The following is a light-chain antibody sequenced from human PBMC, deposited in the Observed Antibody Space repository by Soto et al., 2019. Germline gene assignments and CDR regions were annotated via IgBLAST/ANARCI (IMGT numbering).Light chain of an antibody. CDR3: QQYHIWPSWT. J-gene: IGKJ1*01. CDR1: HTVSSS. V-gene: IGKV3-15*01. Sequence: PVERVPLSAITSHTVSSSSLPCCQQKPGQAPGLLIYGASTRATDIPARFSGSGSGTDFTLTISSLQSEDFAVYFCQQYHIWPSWTFGQGTKVDI. CDR2: GAS.